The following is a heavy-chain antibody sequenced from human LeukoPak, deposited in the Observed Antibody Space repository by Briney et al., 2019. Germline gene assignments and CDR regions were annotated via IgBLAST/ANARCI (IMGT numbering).Heavy chain of an antibody. CDR2: INPNSGGT. CDR1: GYSFTNYD. D-gene: IGHD3-10*01. J-gene: IGHJ4*02. V-gene: IGHV1-2*02. CDR3: ARTNSITMVRGVTPYYFDY. Sequence: GASVKVSCKASGYSFTNYDINWVRQAPGQGLEWMGWINPNSGGTNYAQKFQGRVTMTRDTSISTAYMELSRLRSDDTAVYYCARTNSITMVRGVTPYYFDYWGQGALVTVSS.